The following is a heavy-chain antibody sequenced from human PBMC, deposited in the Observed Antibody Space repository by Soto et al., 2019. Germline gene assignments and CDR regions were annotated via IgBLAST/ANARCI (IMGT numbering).Heavy chain of an antibody. D-gene: IGHD1-1*01. CDR1: GFTFSSYG. CDR3: AKDQRVFSGILDY. CDR2: ISYDGSNK. Sequence: ESVGGVVQPGRSLRLSCAASGFTFSSYGMHWVRQAPGKGLEWVAVISYDGSNKYYADSVKGRFTISRDNSKNTLYLQMNSLRAEDTAVYYCAKDQRVFSGILDYWGQGTLVTVSS. V-gene: IGHV3-30*18. J-gene: IGHJ4*02.